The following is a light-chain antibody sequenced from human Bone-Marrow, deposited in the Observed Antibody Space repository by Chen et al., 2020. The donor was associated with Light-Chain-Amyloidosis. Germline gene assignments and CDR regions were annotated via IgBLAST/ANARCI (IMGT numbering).Light chain of an antibody. V-gene: IGLV3-21*02. J-gene: IGLJ3*02. CDR2: DDS. Sequence: SYVLTQPSSVSVAPGQTATIACGGNNIGSTSVHWYQQTPGQAPLLDVYDDSDRPSGIPERLSGSNSGNMATLTISRVEAGDEADYYCQVWDRSSDRPVFGGGTKLTVL. CDR1: NIGSTS. CDR3: QVWDRSSDRPV.